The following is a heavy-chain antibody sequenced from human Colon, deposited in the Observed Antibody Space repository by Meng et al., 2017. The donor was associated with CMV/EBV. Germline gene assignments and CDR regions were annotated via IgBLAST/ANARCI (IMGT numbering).Heavy chain of an antibody. CDR2: IRSDGSAT. CDR1: GYTFSDYY. V-gene: IGHV1-2*02. J-gene: IGHJ4*02. D-gene: IGHD6-19*01. CDR3: VRSSGWSLFDY. Sequence: QVGLMQSGAGWKEPGASVKVSCKTSGYTFSDYYMHWVRQAPGQGLGWMGWIRSDGSATNYAQKFRGRVTMTRDASVSTAYMELSGLTSDDTAVYFCVRSSGWSLFDYWGPGALVTVSS.